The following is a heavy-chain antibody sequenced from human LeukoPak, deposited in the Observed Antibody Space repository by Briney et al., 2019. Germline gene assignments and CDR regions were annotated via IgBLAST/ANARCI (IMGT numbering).Heavy chain of an antibody. CDR2: VYYSGTT. D-gene: IGHD3-22*01. Sequence: SETLSLTCTVSGGSISSSSFYWGWIRQPPGKGLEWIGSVYYSGTTYYSPSLKSRVTMSVGTSKNQFSLHLTSVTAADTAVYYCARLSYYDSTGYGVYYYYGMDVWGQGTAVIVSS. CDR1: GGSISSSSFY. V-gene: IGHV4-39*01. CDR3: ARLSYYDSTGYGVYYYYGMDV. J-gene: IGHJ6*02.